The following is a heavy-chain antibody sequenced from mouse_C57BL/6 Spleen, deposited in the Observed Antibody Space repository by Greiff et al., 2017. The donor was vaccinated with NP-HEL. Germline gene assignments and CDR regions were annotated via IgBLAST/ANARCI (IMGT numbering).Heavy chain of an antibody. V-gene: IGHV1-80*01. Sequence: QVQLKESGAELVKPGASVKISCKASGYAFSSYWMNWVKQRPGKGLEWIGQIYPGDGDTNYNGKFKGKATLTADKSSSTAYMQLSSLTSEDSAVYFCARGYYDYDFDYWGQGTTLTVSS. CDR2: IYPGDGDT. D-gene: IGHD2-4*01. CDR3: ARGYYDYDFDY. CDR1: GYAFSSYW. J-gene: IGHJ2*01.